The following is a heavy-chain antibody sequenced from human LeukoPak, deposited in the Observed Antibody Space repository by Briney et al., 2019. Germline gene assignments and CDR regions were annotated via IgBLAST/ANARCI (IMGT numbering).Heavy chain of an antibody. CDR2: IKPDGTTK. CDR1: GFPFSSYS. V-gene: IGHV3-7*03. CDR3: ARSIPYGTTWYGRSDY. Sequence: GGSLRLSCAASGFPFSSYSMTWVRQAPGKGLEWVANIKPDGTTKFYDDSVKGRFTISRDNALNSLYLQMNSLRAEDTAIYYCARSIPYGTTWYGRSDYWGQGTLVTVSS. D-gene: IGHD6-13*01. J-gene: IGHJ4*02.